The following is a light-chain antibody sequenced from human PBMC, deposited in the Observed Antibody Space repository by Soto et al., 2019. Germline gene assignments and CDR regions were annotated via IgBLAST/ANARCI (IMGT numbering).Light chain of an antibody. V-gene: IGKV3-11*01. CDR3: QQRSTWPRLT. CDR1: QSVSSY. J-gene: IGKJ4*01. Sequence: EIVLTQSPATLSLSPGERATLSCRASQSVSSYLAWYQQKPGQAPRLLIYGASNRATGIPARFSGSGSGTDFTLTISSLEPEDFAVYYCQQRSTWPRLTFGGGTKVEI. CDR2: GAS.